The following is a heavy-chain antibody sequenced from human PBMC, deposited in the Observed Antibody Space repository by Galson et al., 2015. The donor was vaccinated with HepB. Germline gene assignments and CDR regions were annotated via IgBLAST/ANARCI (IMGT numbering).Heavy chain of an antibody. Sequence: SVKVSCKASGGTFSSYAISWVRQAPGQGLEWVGGIIPMFPTANYAQKFQGRVTITADESTSTANMELSSLRSEDTAVYYCARGLYGGRTYYYDSSGLLGAFDIWGQGTMVTVSS. CDR3: ARGLYGGRTYYYDSSGLLGAFDI. CDR2: IIPMFPTA. V-gene: IGHV1-69*13. CDR1: GGTFSSYA. D-gene: IGHD3-22*01. J-gene: IGHJ3*02.